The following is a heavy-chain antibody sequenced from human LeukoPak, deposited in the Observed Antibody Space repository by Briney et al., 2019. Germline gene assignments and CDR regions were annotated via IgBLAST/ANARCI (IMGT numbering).Heavy chain of an antibody. V-gene: IGHV4-34*01. CDR1: AGSFSGYY. Sequence: PSETLSLTCAVYAGSFSGYYWSWIRQPPGKGLEWIGEINHSGSTNYNPSLKSRVTMSVDTSKNQFSLKVRSVTAADTAVYYCARGYGSGSYYVFWGQGTLVTVSS. J-gene: IGHJ4*02. CDR2: INHSGST. D-gene: IGHD3-10*01. CDR3: ARGYGSGSYYVF.